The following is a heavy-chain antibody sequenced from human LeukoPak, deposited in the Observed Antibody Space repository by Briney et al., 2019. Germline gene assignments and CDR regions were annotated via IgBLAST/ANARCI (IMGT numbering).Heavy chain of an antibody. Sequence: SVTLSLTCTVSGGSISSYYWSWIRQPPGKGLEWIGYIYYSGSTNYNPSLKSRVTIPVDTSKNQFSLKLSSVIAADTAVYYCARDQGYYDFWSGYYRHPMDVWGQGTTVTVSS. J-gene: IGHJ6*02. D-gene: IGHD3-3*01. V-gene: IGHV4-59*01. CDR3: ARDQGYYDFWSGYYRHPMDV. CDR1: GGSISSYY. CDR2: IYYSGST.